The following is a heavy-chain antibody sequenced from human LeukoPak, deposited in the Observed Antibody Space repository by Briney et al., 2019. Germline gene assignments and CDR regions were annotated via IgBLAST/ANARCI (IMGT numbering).Heavy chain of an antibody. CDR3: AKDSSHYYGSGSYNY. Sequence: PGGSLRLSCAASGFTFSSYAMSWVRQAPGKGLEWVSAISGSGGSTYYADSVKGRFTISRDNSKNTLYLQMNSLRAEDTAVYYCAKDSSHYYGSGSYNYWGQGTLVTVSS. CDR2: ISGSGGST. J-gene: IGHJ4*02. CDR1: GFTFSSYA. D-gene: IGHD3-10*01. V-gene: IGHV3-23*01.